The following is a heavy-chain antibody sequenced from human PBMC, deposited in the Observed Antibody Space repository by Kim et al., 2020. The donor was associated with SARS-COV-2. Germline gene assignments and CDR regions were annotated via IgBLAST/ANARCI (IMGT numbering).Heavy chain of an antibody. J-gene: IGHJ5*02. CDR3: ARAEENLFDP. CDR1: GGSISSYY. CDR2: IYYSGST. Sequence: SETLSLTCTVSGGSISSYYWSWIRQPPGKGLEWIGYIYYSGSTNYNPSLKSRVTISVDTSKNQFSLKLSSVTAADTAVYYCARAEENLFDPWGQGTLVTVSS. V-gene: IGHV4-59*01.